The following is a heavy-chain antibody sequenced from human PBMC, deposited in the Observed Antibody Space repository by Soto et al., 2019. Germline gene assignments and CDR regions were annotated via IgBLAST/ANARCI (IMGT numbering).Heavy chain of an antibody. Sequence: EVQLLESGGGLVQPGGSLRLSCAASGFTFSSYAMSWVRQAPGKGLEWVSAISGSGGSTYYADSVKGRFTISRDNSKNTLYLQMNSLRAEDTAVYYCARASYDSSGYDITFDYWGQGTLVTVSS. CDR2: ISGSGGST. D-gene: IGHD3-22*01. CDR1: GFTFSSYA. J-gene: IGHJ4*02. CDR3: ARASYDSSGYDITFDY. V-gene: IGHV3-23*01.